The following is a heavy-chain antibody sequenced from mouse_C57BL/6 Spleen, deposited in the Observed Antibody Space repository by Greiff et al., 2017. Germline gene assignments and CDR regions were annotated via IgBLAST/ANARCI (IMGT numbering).Heavy chain of an antibody. CDR1: GYTFTSYW. CDR3: AVVPLGY. V-gene: IGHV1-50*01. CDR2: IDPSDSYT. J-gene: IGHJ2*01. D-gene: IGHD1-1*01. Sequence: QVQLQQSGAELVKPGASVKLSCKASGYTFTSYWMQWVKQRPGQGLEWIGEIDPSDSYTNYNQKFKGKATLTVDTSSSTAYMQLSSLTSEDSAVYYCAVVPLGYWGQGTTLTVSS.